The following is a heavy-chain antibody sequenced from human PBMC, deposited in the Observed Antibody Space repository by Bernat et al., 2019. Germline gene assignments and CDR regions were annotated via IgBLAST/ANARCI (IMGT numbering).Heavy chain of an antibody. CDR2: ISSSGSTI. CDR1: GFTFSDYY. V-gene: IGHV3-11*01. J-gene: IGHJ3*02. Sequence: QVQLVESGGGLVKPGGSLRLSCAASGFTFSDYYMSWIRQAPGKGLEWVSYISSSGSTIYYAESVKGRVTISRDNAKNSLYLQMNSLRAEDTAVYYCARARDYGDYVWRHAFDIWGQGTMVTVSS. CDR3: ARARDYGDYVWRHAFDI. D-gene: IGHD4-17*01.